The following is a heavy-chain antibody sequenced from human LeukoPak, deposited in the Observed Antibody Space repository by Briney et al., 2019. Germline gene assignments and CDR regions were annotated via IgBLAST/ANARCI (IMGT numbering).Heavy chain of an antibody. D-gene: IGHD5-18*01. J-gene: IGHJ4*02. CDR3: ARVDTAMVAGGGDY. CDR1: GYAFTGYY. CDR2: INPNSGGT. V-gene: IGHV1-2*02. Sequence: ASVKVSCKASGYAFTGYYMHWVRQAPGQGLEWMGWINPNSGGTKYAQKFKGRVTMTRNTSISTAYMELSRLRSDDTAVYYCARVDTAMVAGGGDYWGQGTLVTVSS.